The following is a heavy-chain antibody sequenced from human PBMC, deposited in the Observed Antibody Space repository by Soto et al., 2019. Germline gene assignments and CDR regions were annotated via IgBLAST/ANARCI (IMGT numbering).Heavy chain of an antibody. CDR3: ATSAAGQPYYYYYYMDV. J-gene: IGHJ6*03. V-gene: IGHV3-48*01. CDR1: AFPFSSYS. Sequence: GAYLRLSCAASAFPFSSYSMNCVRQAPGKGLEWVSYISSSSSTIYYADSVKGRFTISRDNAKNSLYLQMNSLRAEDTAVYYCATSAAGQPYYYYYYMDVWGKGTTVTVSS. CDR2: ISSSSSTI. D-gene: IGHD6-13*01.